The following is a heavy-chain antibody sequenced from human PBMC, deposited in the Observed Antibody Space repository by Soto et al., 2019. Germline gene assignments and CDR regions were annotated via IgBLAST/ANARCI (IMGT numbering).Heavy chain of an antibody. V-gene: IGHV4-59*01. D-gene: IGHD6-6*01. CDR2: IYYSGHT. J-gene: IGHJ4*02. CDR1: GDSISSYY. Sequence: PSETLSLTCSVSGDSISSYYWNWIRQSPGKGLEWIGFIYYSGHTNSNPSLKSRVTISLDTSKNQLSLNLGSVTAADTAVYYCARAIAGRPDVLVVWGQGTPVTVSS. CDR3: ARAIAGRPDVLVV.